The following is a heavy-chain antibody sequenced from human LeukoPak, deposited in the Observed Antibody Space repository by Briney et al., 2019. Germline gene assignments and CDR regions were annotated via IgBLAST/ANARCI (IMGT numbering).Heavy chain of an antibody. CDR2: IYYSGST. D-gene: IGHD3-10*01. Sequence: SETLSLTCTVSGGSISSSSYYWGWIRQPPGKGLEWIGSIYYSGSTYYNPSLKSRVTISVDTSKNQFSLKLSSVTAADTAVYYCARDGKDTLWFGEVVSSVLYYYYYMDVWGKGTTVTVSS. CDR3: ARDGKDTLWFGEVVSSVLYYYYYMDV. V-gene: IGHV4-39*07. J-gene: IGHJ6*03. CDR1: GGSISSSSYY.